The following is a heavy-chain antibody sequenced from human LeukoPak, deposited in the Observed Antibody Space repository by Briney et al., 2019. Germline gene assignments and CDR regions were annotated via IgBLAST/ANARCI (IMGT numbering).Heavy chain of an antibody. V-gene: IGHV1-2*02. D-gene: IGHD5-18*01. CDR2: INPTSGGT. Sequence: GASVKVSCKASGYTFTGYYMHWVRQAPGQGLEWMGWINPTSGGTNYAQKFQGRVTMTRDTSISTAYMELSRLTSDDTAVYYCARGAGHSYGNFDYWGQETLVTVSS. CDR1: GYTFTGYY. J-gene: IGHJ4*02. CDR3: ARGAGHSYGNFDY.